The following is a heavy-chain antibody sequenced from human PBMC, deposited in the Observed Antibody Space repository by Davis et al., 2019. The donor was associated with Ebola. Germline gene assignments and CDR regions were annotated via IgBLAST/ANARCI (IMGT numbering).Heavy chain of an antibody. CDR1: GFTFSSYS. Sequence: GESLKISCAASGFTFSSYSMNWVRQAPGKGLEWVAYITTGSSTIYFADSVKGRFAISRDDAKNSLFLQMNSLRAEDSAVYFCARDRDYYDTSAYHPRGWFDLWGQGTLVTVSS. J-gene: IGHJ5*02. CDR2: ITTGSSTI. V-gene: IGHV3-48*01. D-gene: IGHD3-22*01. CDR3: ARDRDYYDTSAYHPRGWFDL.